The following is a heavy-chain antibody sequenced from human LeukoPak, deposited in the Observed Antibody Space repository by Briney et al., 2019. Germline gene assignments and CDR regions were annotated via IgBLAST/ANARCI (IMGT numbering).Heavy chain of an antibody. CDR2: IYYSGST. CDR3: ARARSQVHDSSGYYYPGSPAE. D-gene: IGHD3-22*01. CDR1: GGSISSGGYY. V-gene: IGHV4-31*03. Sequence: PSETLSLTCTVSGGSISSGGYYWSWIRQHPGKGLEWIGYIYYSGSTYYNPSLKSRVTISVDTSKNQFSLKLSSVTAADTAVYYCARARSQVHDSSGYYYPGSPAEWGQGTLVTVSS. J-gene: IGHJ4*02.